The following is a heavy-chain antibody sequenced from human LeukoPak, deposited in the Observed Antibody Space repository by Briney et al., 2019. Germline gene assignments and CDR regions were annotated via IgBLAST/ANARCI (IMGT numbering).Heavy chain of an antibody. CDR3: ARTGRGSGPAMEWLPRMGGYYYYYYMDV. Sequence: SETVSLTCTVSGGSISSYYWSWIRQPPGKGLEWIGYISYSGSTNYNPSLKSRVTISVDTSKNQFSLKLSSVTAADTAVYYCARTGRGSGPAMEWLPRMGGYYYYYYMDVWGKGTTVTVSS. CDR1: GGSISSYY. J-gene: IGHJ6*03. CDR2: ISYSGST. D-gene: IGHD3-3*01. V-gene: IGHV4-59*01.